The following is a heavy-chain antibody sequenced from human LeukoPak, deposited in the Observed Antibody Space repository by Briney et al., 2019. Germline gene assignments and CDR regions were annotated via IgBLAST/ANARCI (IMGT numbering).Heavy chain of an antibody. CDR3: AREGSDYYYYGMDV. J-gene: IGHJ6*02. V-gene: IGHV3-7*01. D-gene: IGHD2-15*01. CDR2: IKQDGSEK. Sequence: PGGSLRLSCAASGFTFSSYWMSWVRQAPGKGLEWVANIKQDGSEKYYVDSVKGRYTISRDNAKNSLHLQMNSLRAEDTAVYYCAREGSDYYYYGMDVWGQGTTVTVSS. CDR1: GFTFSSYW.